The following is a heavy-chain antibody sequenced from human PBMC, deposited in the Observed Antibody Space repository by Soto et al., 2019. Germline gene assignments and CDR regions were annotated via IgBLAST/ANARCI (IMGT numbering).Heavy chain of an antibody. CDR2: TYYRSKWYN. D-gene: IGHD6-19*01. J-gene: IGHJ4*02. CDR3: ARDLTGYSRGWYYFDD. Sequence: SQTLSLTCVISGDSVSSNSAAWNWIRQSPSRGLEWLGRTYYRSKWYNDYAVSVKSRITINPDTSKNQFSLQLNSVTPEDTAVYYCARDLTGYSRGWYYFDDWGQGTLVNVCS. V-gene: IGHV6-1*01. CDR1: GDSVSSNSAA.